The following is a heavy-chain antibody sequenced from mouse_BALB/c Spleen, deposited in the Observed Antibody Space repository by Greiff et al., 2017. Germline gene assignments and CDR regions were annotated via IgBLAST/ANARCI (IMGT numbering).Heavy chain of an antibody. J-gene: IGHJ2*01. D-gene: IGHD1-1*01. Sequence: EVTLMESGGGLVQPGGSRKLSCAASGFTFSSFGMHWVRQAPEKGLEWVAYISSGSSTIYYADTVKGRFTISRDNPKNTLFLQMTSLRSEDPAMYYYARSGTVVATDYWGQGTTLTVSS. CDR2: ISSGSSTI. CDR3: ARSGTVVATDY. CDR1: GFTFSSFG. V-gene: IGHV5-17*02.